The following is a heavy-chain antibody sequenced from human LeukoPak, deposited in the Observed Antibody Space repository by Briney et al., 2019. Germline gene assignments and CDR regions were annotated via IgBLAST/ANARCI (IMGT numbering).Heavy chain of an antibody. D-gene: IGHD6-13*01. CDR1: GFAFSGYS. CDR3: ARGGRQLVRWNFDY. Sequence: PGRSLRLSCAASGFAFSGYSMDWVRQAPGKGLEWVAVLSYDGSTTHYADSVKGRFTISRDNSKNTLYLQMNSLRAEDTAVYYCARGGRQLVRWNFDYWGQGTLVTVSS. V-gene: IGHV3-30-3*01. J-gene: IGHJ4*02. CDR2: LSYDGSTT.